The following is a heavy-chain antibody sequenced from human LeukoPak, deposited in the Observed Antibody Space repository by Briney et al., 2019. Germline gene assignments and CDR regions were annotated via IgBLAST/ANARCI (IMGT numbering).Heavy chain of an antibody. J-gene: IGHJ4*02. CDR2: IIHIFGTP. CDR3: ARAYMTATRHFDS. CDR1: GCTLISYT. Sequence: SVTVSCKRSGCTLISYTISWVRPAPGQGLEGVGGIIHIFGTPHYAHKFPDRVTITADASTSTAYMELSSLSSEDTAVYYCARAYMTATRHFDSWGQGTLVTVSS. D-gene: IGHD2-21*02. V-gene: IGHV1-69*13.